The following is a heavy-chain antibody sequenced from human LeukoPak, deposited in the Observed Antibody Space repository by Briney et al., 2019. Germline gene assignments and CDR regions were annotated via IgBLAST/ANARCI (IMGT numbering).Heavy chain of an antibody. CDR2: ITAGAGST. V-gene: IGHV3-23*01. CDR3: AKDWYFDY. J-gene: IGHJ4*02. Sequence: PGGSLRLSCAASGFSFSSYSMSWVRQAPGKGLEWVSSITAGAGSTYYTDSVKGGFTISRDNSKNTLYLQMNSLRAEDTAVYYCAKDWYFDYWGQGTLVTVSS. CDR1: GFSFSSYS.